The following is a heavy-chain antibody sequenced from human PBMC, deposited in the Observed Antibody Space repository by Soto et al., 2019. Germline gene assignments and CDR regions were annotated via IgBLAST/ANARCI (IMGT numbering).Heavy chain of an antibody. Sequence: SVKVSCKASGGTFSSYAISWARQAPGQGLEWMGGIIPIFGTANYAQKFQGRVTITADESTSTAYMELSSPRSEDTAVYYCARSNRSRYNWNYIDYWGQGTLVTVSS. J-gene: IGHJ4*02. D-gene: IGHD1-20*01. V-gene: IGHV1-69*13. CDR2: IIPIFGTA. CDR1: GGTFSSYA. CDR3: ARSNRSRYNWNYIDY.